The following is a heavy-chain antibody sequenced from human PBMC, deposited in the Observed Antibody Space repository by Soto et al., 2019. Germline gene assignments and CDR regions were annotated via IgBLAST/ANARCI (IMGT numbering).Heavy chain of an antibody. D-gene: IGHD4-17*01. Sequence: SETLSLTCTGSGGSISSSSYYWGWIRQPPGKGLEWIGSIYYSGSTYYNPSLKSRVTISVDTSKNQFSLKLSSVTAADTAVYYCARTTVTPYYFDYWGQGTPVTVSS. CDR3: ARTTVTPYYFDY. CDR2: IYYSGST. J-gene: IGHJ4*02. V-gene: IGHV4-39*01. CDR1: GGSISSSSYY.